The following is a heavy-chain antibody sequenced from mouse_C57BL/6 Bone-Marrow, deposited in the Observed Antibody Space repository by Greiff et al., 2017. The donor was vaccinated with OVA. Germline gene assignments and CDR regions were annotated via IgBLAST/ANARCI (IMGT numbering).Heavy chain of an antibody. Sequence: QVQLQQPGAELVKPGASVKMSCKASGYTFTSYWITWVKQRPGQGLEWIGDIYPGSGSTNYNEKFKCKATLTVATSSSTAYMQLSSLTSEDSAVCFCARVIDSSGYVAWFAYWGQGTLVTVSA. CDR3: ARVIDSSGYVAWFAY. CDR2: IYPGSGST. J-gene: IGHJ3*01. D-gene: IGHD3-2*02. CDR1: GYTFTSYW. V-gene: IGHV1-55*01.